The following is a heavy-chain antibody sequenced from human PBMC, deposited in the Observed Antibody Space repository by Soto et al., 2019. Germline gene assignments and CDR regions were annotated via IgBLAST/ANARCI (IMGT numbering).Heavy chain of an antibody. V-gene: IGHV4-4*07. CDR3: ARDKSWFDP. J-gene: IGHJ5*02. CDR1: GDSTNSYY. CDR2: MSTSGST. Sequence: SETLSLTCTVSGDSTNSYYWSWIRQPAGKGLEWIGRMSTSGSTNYNPSLKSRVTMSVDTSKNQFSLKLSSVTAADTAVYYCARDKSWFDPWGQGTLVTVSS.